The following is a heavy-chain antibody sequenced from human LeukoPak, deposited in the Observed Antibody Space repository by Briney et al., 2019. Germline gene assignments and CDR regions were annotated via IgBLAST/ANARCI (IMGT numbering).Heavy chain of an antibody. J-gene: IGHJ4*02. CDR3: ARDSSTYAGPPDY. D-gene: IGHD2-2*01. V-gene: IGHV3-48*01. Sequence: GGSLRLSCAASGFSFSDYGMNWVRRAPGKGLEWLSHINSNGAVISYADSVKGRFTISRDNAKNSLFLQMNSLRAEDTAVYYCARDSSTYAGPPDYWGQGTLVTVSS. CDR1: GFSFSDYG. CDR2: INSNGAVI.